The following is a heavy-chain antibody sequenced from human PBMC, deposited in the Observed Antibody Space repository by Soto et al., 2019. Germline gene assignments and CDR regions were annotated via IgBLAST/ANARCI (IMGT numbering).Heavy chain of an antibody. CDR1: GFPFSDYN. CDR3: ARQLHFGELSLGF. J-gene: IGHJ4*02. V-gene: IGHV3-21*01. CDR2: ISSTGTYL. D-gene: IGHD3-10*01. Sequence: GVVLGLSGALAGFPFSDYNIYWVRQAPGKGLEWVSFISSTGTYLNYAASLKGRFTISRDNANSSVFLQMDNLSAEDTAVYYCARQLHFGELSLGFWGQGTLVTVSS.